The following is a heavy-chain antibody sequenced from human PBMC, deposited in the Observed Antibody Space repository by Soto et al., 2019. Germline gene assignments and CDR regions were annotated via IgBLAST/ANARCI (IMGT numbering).Heavy chain of an antibody. CDR2: TYYSSRWYD. Sequence: SQTLSLTCAISGDSVSSNSAAWNWIRQSPSRGLEWLGRTYYSSRWYDDYAESVRGRIAVNPDTSKSQFSLQLNSVTPEDTAVYFCARANDPSGNYIQYFDYGGQGTLVIVSS. J-gene: IGHJ4*02. CDR1: GDSVSSNSAA. D-gene: IGHD3-22*01. CDR3: ARANDPSGNYIQYFDY. V-gene: IGHV6-1*01.